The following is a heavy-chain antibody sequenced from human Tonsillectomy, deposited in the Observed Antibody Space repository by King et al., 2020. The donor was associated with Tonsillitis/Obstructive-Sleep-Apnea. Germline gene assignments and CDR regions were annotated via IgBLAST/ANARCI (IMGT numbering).Heavy chain of an antibody. J-gene: IGHJ5*02. CDR1: GGSISSSGYY. Sequence: LQLQESGPGLVKPSETLSLTCTVSGGSISSSGYYWGWIRQPPGKGLEWIGSIFYSGSTYHNPSLKSRVPISVDTTTNQFSLKLSSVTAADTAVYYCARSGTSLNWFDPWGQGTLVTVSS. V-gene: IGHV4-39*01. CDR2: IFYSGST. D-gene: IGHD2-2*01. CDR3: ARSGTSLNWFDP.